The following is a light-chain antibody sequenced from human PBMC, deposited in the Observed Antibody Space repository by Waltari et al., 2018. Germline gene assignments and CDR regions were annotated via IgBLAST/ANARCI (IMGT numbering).Light chain of an antibody. CDR1: STDVGSYNR. J-gene: IGLJ3*02. CDR3: SSYTSSSTVV. Sequence: QSALTQPPSVSGSPGQSVTTSCTGTSTDVGSYNRVPWYQQSPGTAPKLIIYEVTHRPSGVPDRFSGSKSGNTASLTISGLQAEDEADYYCSSYTSSSTVVFGGGTKLTVL. CDR2: EVT. V-gene: IGLV2-18*02.